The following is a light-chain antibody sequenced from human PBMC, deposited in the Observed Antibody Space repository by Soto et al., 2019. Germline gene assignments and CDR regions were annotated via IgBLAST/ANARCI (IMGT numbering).Light chain of an antibody. J-gene: IGKJ4*01. Sequence: DIQLTQSPSFLSASVGDRVTITCRASQGISSYLAWYQQKPGKAPKLLIYAASTLQSGVPSRFSGSGSGTEFTLTIGSLQPEDFATYYCRQLNSYPFLTFGGGTKVEIK. CDR2: AAS. CDR3: RQLNSYPFLT. CDR1: QGISSY. V-gene: IGKV1-9*01.